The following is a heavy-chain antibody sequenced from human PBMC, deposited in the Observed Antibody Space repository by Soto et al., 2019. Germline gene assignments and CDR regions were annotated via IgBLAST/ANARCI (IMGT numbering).Heavy chain of an antibody. CDR3: ARLPVFCSCGGCNCNFYGLDV. D-gene: IGHD2-15*01. J-gene: IGHJ6*02. CDR1: GGPISSGHFY. Sequence: TLSLTCPVSGGPISSGHFYWLWIRQPPGKGREWIGHGLCSESTYYNPSLRSRIAISVDTSRNQFSLKVNSVTAAVTAVYYCARLPVFCSCGGCNCNFYGLDVWGQGTTVTVSS. V-gene: IGHV4-30-4*02. CDR2: GLCSEST.